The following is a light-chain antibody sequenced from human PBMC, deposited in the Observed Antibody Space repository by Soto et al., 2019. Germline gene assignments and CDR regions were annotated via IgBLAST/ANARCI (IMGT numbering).Light chain of an antibody. Sequence: EIVLTQSPATLSMSPGDRTTLSCRASHSISTHLAWYQHKPGQAPRLLIYSASVRAAGVPARFSGSGSGTEFTLTISSLQSEDFAVYYCHQYNDWPRTFGQGTKVDIK. J-gene: IGKJ1*01. CDR1: HSISTH. V-gene: IGKV3-15*01. CDR2: SAS. CDR3: HQYNDWPRT.